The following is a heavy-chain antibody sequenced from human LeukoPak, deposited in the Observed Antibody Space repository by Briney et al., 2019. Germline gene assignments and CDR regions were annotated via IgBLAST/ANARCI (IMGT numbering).Heavy chain of an antibody. V-gene: IGHV3-74*01. D-gene: IGHD6-13*01. Sequence: GGSLRLSCAASGFTFSRYWVHWVRQAPGKGLVWVSRISTDASRTTYADSVKGRFTISRDNAKDTLYLQMNSLRAEDTAVYYCTGHHQAYSRTYWGQGTLVTVSS. CDR3: TGHHQAYSRTY. CDR2: ISTDASRT. CDR1: GFTFSRYW. J-gene: IGHJ4*02.